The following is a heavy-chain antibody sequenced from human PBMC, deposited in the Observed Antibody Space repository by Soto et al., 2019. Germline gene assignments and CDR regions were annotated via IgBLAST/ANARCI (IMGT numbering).Heavy chain of an antibody. CDR2: IKSKTDGGTT. D-gene: IGHD2-15*01. J-gene: IGHJ4*02. Sequence: GGSLRLSCAASGFTFSNAWMSWVRQAPGKGLEWVGRIKSKTDGGTTDYAAPVKGRFTISRDDSKNTLYLQMNSLKTEDTAVYYCTTDLVVVAAVFDYWGQGTLVTVSS. V-gene: IGHV3-15*01. CDR1: GFTFSNAW. CDR3: TTDLVVVAAVFDY.